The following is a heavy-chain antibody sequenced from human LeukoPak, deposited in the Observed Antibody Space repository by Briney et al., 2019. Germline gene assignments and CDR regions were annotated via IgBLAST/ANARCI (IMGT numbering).Heavy chain of an antibody. CDR3: ARVHTVAGVWYFDY. Sequence: GGSLRLTCAASGFTFSSYWMSWVRQAPGKGLEWVANIKQDGSEKYYVDSVKGRFTISRDNAKNSLYLQMNSLRAEDTAVYYCARVHTVAGVWYFDYWGQGTLVTVSS. V-gene: IGHV3-7*01. CDR2: IKQDGSEK. D-gene: IGHD6-19*01. J-gene: IGHJ4*02. CDR1: GFTFSSYW.